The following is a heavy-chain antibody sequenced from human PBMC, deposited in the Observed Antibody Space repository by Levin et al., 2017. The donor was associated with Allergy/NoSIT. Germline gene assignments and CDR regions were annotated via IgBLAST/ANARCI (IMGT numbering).Heavy chain of an antibody. CDR2: INHSGST. CDR3: ARGSYLTGYYKARPLGNWFDP. CDR1: GGSFSGYY. V-gene: IGHV4-34*01. D-gene: IGHD3-9*01. Sequence: PSETLSLTCAVYGGSFSGYYWSWIRQPPGKGLEWIGEINHSGSTNYNPSLKSRVTISVDTSKNQFSLKLSSVTAADTAVYYCARGSYLTGYYKARPLGNWFDPWGQGTLVTVSS. J-gene: IGHJ5*02.